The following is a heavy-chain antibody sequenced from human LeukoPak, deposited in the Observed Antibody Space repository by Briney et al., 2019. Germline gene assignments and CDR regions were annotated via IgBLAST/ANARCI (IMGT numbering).Heavy chain of an antibody. CDR1: GFTFSSYW. CDR3: ARDRGQWLASNYYYYGIDV. J-gene: IGHJ6*02. D-gene: IGHD6-19*01. Sequence: GGSLRLSCAASGFTFSSYWMSWVRQAPGKGLEWVANIKQDGSEKYYVDSVKGRFTISRDNAKNSPYLQMNSLRAEDTAVYYCARDRGQWLASNYYYYGIDVWGQGTTVTVSS. V-gene: IGHV3-7*01. CDR2: IKQDGSEK.